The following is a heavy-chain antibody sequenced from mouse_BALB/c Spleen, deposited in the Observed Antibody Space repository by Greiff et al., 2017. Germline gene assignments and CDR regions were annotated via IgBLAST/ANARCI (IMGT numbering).Heavy chain of an antibody. Sequence: EVKLVESGGGLVKPGGSLKLSCAASGFTFSSYTMSWVRQTPEKRLEWVATISSGGSYTYYPDSVKGRFTISRDNAKNTLYLQMSSLKSEDTAMYYCTIIYYGNPYAMDYWGQGTSVTVSS. D-gene: IGHD2-1*01. CDR2: ISSGGSYT. CDR1: GFTFSSYT. J-gene: IGHJ4*01. CDR3: TIIYYGNPYAMDY. V-gene: IGHV5-6-4*01.